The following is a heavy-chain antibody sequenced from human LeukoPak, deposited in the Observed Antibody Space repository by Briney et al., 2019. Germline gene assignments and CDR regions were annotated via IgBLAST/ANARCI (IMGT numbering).Heavy chain of an antibody. D-gene: IGHD2-2*02. CDR2: IYASGRT. V-gene: IGHV4-4*07. J-gene: IGHJ4*02. CDR1: GGSISSYY. Sequence: SETLSLTCNVSGGSISSYYWRWIRQPAGKGLEWIGRIYASGRTDYNPSIKSRVSMSVDTSKIQFSLKLSSVTAADTAVYYCARGRIVVVPAAIRGEYYFDYWGQGTLVTVSS. CDR3: ARGRIVVVPAAIRGEYYFDY.